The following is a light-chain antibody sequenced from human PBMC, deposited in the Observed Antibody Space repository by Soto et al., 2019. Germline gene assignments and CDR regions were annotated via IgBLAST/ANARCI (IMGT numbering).Light chain of an antibody. Sequence: EIVMTQSPATLSVSPGDRATLSCRASQSVSSSLAWYQQKPGQAPRLLIYRASTRATGIPARFSGSGSGTEFTLTISTLQSEDFAVYYCQQYNNWWTFGQGTKVDIK. CDR3: QQYNNWWT. CDR1: QSVSSS. V-gene: IGKV3-15*01. J-gene: IGKJ1*01. CDR2: RAS.